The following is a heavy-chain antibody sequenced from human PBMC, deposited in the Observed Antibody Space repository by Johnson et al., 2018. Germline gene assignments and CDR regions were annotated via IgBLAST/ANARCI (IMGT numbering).Heavy chain of an antibody. D-gene: IGHD6-19*01. CDR3: VRVSAGGMDG. J-gene: IGHJ6*02. CDR1: GFTFSSHW. V-gene: IGHV3-7*04. CDR2: IRQDGSDI. Sequence: VQLQESGGGLVQPGGSLRLSCVGSGFTFSSHWMRWVRQAPGKGLEWVASIRQDGSDISNVDSVKGRFTISKDNAKNSVYLQMDSLRVEDTAVYYCVRVSAGGMDGWGQGTTVIVSS.